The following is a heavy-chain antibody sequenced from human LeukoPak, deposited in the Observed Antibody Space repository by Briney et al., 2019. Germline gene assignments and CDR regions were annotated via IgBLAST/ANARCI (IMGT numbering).Heavy chain of an antibody. CDR3: ARDPGGGGYSGYDSVY. CDR1: GFTFSSYA. D-gene: IGHD5-12*01. Sequence: PGGSLRLSCAASGFTFSSYAMHWVRQAPGKGLEWVAVISYDGSNKYYADSVKGRFTISRDNSKNTLYLQMNSLRAEDTAVYYCARDPGGGGYSGYDSVYWGQGTLVTVSS. CDR2: ISYDGSNK. J-gene: IGHJ4*02. V-gene: IGHV3-30-3*01.